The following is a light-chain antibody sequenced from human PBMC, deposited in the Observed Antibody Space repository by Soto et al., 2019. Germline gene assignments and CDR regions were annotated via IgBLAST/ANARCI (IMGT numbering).Light chain of an antibody. CDR3: SSYTSSVTLV. CDR2: EVS. CDR1: SSDIGGYNY. Sequence: QSVLTQPASVSGSPGQSITISCTGTSSDIGGYNYVSWYQQHPGKAPKLLISEVSNRPSGVSNRLSGSKSANTASLTISGLQAEDEADYYCSSYTSSVTLVFATGTKLAVL. V-gene: IGLV2-14*01. J-gene: IGLJ1*01.